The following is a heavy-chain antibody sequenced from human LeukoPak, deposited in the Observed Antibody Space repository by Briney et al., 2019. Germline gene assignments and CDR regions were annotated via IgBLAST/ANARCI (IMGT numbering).Heavy chain of an antibody. V-gene: IGHV3-48*01. CDR2: ISSSSRTI. CDR3: SRDQIYCSGGFCYFDY. J-gene: IGHJ4*02. D-gene: IGHD2-15*01. CDR1: GFTFISYS. Sequence: GGSLRLSCAASGFTFISYSMNWVRQAPGKGLEWVSYISSSSRTIYYADSVKGRFTISRDNAKNSLYLQMNSLRAEDTAIYYCSRDQIYCSGGFCYFDYWGQGTLVTVSS.